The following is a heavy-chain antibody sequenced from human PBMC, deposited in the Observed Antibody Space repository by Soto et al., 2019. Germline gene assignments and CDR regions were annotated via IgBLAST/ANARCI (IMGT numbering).Heavy chain of an antibody. Sequence: PGGSLRLSCAASGLTFSYYDMHWVRQAPGKGLEWVAVISSDGSNQYMQDSVKGRFTISRDNSKNTLYLQMNSLRAEDTAVYYCAAGQVGATTANWFDPWGQGTLVTVSS. V-gene: IGHV3-30*03. CDR2: ISSDGSNQ. D-gene: IGHD1-1*01. J-gene: IGHJ5*02. CDR1: GLTFSYYD. CDR3: AAGQVGATTANWFDP.